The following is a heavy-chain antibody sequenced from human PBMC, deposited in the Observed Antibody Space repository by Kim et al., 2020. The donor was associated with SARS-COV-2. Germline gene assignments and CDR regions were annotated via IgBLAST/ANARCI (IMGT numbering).Heavy chain of an antibody. CDR1: ADSISTSNFY. D-gene: IGHD1-20*01. CDR2: IYYTGSL. CDR3: TRRTIKCYFDS. V-gene: IGHV4-39*01. Sequence: SETLSLTCTVSADSISTSNFYWGWIRQPPGKGLEWIGNIYYTGSLYYNPSLKSRLTISVDTSKNQFSLKLTSVTASDTAVYYCTRRTIKCYFDSWGQGTLVTVSS. J-gene: IGHJ4*02.